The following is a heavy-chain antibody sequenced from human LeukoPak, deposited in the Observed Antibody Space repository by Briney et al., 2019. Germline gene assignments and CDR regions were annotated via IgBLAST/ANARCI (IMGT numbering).Heavy chain of an antibody. CDR3: ARRRYYDSSGYLE. J-gene: IGHJ1*01. V-gene: IGHV4-39*01. CDR1: GDSVSRSDSY. CDR2: IYYSGRT. D-gene: IGHD3-22*01. Sequence: KPSETLSLTCTIFGDSVSRSDSYWDWIRQPPGKGLEWIGTIYYSGRTYYSPSLKSRVTLSVDTSNNQFSLTLSSVTTADTALYFCARRRYYDSSGYLEWGQGTLVTVSS.